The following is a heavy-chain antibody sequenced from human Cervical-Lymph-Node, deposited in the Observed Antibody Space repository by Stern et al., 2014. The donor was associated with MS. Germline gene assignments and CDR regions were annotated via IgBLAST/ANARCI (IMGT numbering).Heavy chain of an antibody. J-gene: IGHJ6*02. V-gene: IGHV1-69*01. Sequence: QMQLVQSGAEVKKPGSSVKVSCKASGGTFSSYAISWVRQAPGQGLEWMGGIIPIFGTANYAQKFQGRVTITADESTSTAYMELSSLRAEDTAVYYCATVEMATKSYYYYGMDVWGQGTTVTVSS. CDR1: GGTFSSYA. D-gene: IGHD5-24*01. CDR2: IIPIFGTA. CDR3: ATVEMATKSYYYYGMDV.